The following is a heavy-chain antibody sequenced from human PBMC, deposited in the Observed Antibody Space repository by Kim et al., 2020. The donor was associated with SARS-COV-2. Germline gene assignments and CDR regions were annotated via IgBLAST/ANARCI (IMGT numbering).Heavy chain of an antibody. CDR1: GGSFSGYY. J-gene: IGHJ4*02. D-gene: IGHD3-10*01. V-gene: IGHV4-34*01. CDR2: INHSGST. Sequence: SETLSLTCAVYGGSFSGYYWSWIRQPPGKGLEWIGEINHSGSTNYNPSLKSRVTISVDTSKNQFSLKLSSVTAADTAVYYCARGGPVLLWFGAPYYFDYWGQGTLVTVSS. CDR3: ARGGPVLLWFGAPYYFDY.